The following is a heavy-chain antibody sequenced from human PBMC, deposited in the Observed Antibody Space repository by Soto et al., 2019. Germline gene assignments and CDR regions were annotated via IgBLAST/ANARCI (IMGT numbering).Heavy chain of an antibody. V-gene: IGHV4-34*01. D-gene: IGHD5-12*01. CDR3: GRGRGYRRFVDY. Sequence: QVQLHQWGAGLLKASETLSLTCNVSVPSFTSYYWTWVRQAPGKGLEWIGEGNHRGDNTYNPSPGGRVAISVDTSKNEFSLKLTSVTGGDTGVYFCGRGRGYRRFVDYWGQGTLVTVSS. J-gene: IGHJ4*02. CDR1: VPSFTSYY. CDR2: GNHRGDN.